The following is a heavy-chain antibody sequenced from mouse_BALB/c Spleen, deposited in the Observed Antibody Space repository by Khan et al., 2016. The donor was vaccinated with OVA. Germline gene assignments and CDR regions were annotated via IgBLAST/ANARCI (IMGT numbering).Heavy chain of an antibody. CDR2: VSTGGGYT. D-gene: IGHD1-1*01. J-gene: IGHJ3*01. V-gene: IGHV5-6*01. CDR1: GFTFSTYG. CDR3: TRLAYYYDSEGFDY. Sequence: EVELVESGGDLVKPGGSLKLSCAVSGFTFSTYGMSWVRQTPDKRLEWVATVSTGGGYTYYPASVKGRFTISRDNAKNTLYLQLSALTSEDTAMFYCTRLAYYYDSEGFDYWGQGTLVTVSA.